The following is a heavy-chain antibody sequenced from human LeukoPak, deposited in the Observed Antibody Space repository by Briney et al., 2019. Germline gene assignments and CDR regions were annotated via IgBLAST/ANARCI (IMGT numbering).Heavy chain of an antibody. CDR1: GFTFSSYA. J-gene: IGHJ6*04. V-gene: IGHV3-30*04. CDR3: ARVWGYSYGNGMDV. D-gene: IGHD5-18*01. Sequence: GGSLRLSCAASGFTFSSYAMHWVRQAPGKGLEWVAVISYDGSNKYYADSVKGRFTISRDNSKNTLYLQMSSLRAEDTAVYYCARVWGYSYGNGMDVWGKGTTVTVSS. CDR2: ISYDGSNK.